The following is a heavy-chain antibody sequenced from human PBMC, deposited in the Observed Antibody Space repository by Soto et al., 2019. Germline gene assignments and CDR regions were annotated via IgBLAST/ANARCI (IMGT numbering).Heavy chain of an antibody. CDR1: GGTFSSYA. CDR3: ARDPPYSGSYSGFDY. Sequence: SVKVSCKASGGTFSSYAISWVRQAPGQGLEWMGGIIPIFGTANYAQKFQGGVTITADESTSTAYMELSSLRSEDTAVYYCARDPPYSGSYSGFDYWGQGTLVTVSS. D-gene: IGHD1-26*01. J-gene: IGHJ4*02. CDR2: IIPIFGTA. V-gene: IGHV1-69*13.